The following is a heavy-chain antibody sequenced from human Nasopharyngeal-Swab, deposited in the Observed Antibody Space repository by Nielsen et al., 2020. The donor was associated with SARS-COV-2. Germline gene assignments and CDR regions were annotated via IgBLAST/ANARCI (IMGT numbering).Heavy chain of an antibody. Sequence: GGSLRPSCAASGFTFSSYAMSWVRQAPGKVLEWDSAISGSGGSTYYADSVKGRFTISRDNSKNTLYLQMNSLRAEDTAVYYCAKLDLAIVVVPAAMPAGIDYWGQGTLVTVSS. CDR3: AKLDLAIVVVPAAMPAGIDY. J-gene: IGHJ4*02. CDR1: GFTFSSYA. V-gene: IGHV3-23*01. CDR2: ISGSGGST. D-gene: IGHD2-2*01.